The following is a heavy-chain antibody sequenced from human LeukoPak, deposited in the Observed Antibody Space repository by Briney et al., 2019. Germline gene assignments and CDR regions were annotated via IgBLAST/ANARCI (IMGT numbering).Heavy chain of an antibody. J-gene: IGHJ6*02. V-gene: IGHV4-34*01. Sequence: PSETLSLTCAVYGGSFSGYYWSWIRQPPGKGLEWIGEINHSGSTNYNPSLKSRVTISVDTSKNQFSLKLSFVTAADTAVYYCARGGERQWLAYYYYYYGMDVWGQGTTVTVSS. CDR2: INHSGST. CDR1: GGSFSGYY. CDR3: ARGGERQWLAYYYYYYGMDV. D-gene: IGHD6-19*01.